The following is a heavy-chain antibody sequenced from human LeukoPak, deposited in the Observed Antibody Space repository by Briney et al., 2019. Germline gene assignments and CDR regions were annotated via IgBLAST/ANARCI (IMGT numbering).Heavy chain of an antibody. CDR3: ARDSHSGWYDY. J-gene: IGHJ4*02. V-gene: IGHV3-53*01. CDR2: IYSGGST. D-gene: IGHD6-19*01. Sequence: GGSLRLSFAASGFTVSSNYMSWVRQAPGKGLEWVSVIYSGGSTYYADSVKGRFTISRDNSKNTLYLQMNSLRAEDTAVYYCARDSHSGWYDYWGQGTLVTVSS. CDR1: GFTVSSNY.